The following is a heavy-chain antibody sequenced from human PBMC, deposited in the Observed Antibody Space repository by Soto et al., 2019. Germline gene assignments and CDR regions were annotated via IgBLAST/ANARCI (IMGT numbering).Heavy chain of an antibody. CDR3: ARVLYYGSGSYSPYGMDV. V-gene: IGHV1-69*01. J-gene: IGHJ6*02. Sequence: QVQLVQSGAEVKKPGSSVKVSCKTSGVSFNNNGIGWVRQAPGHGLEWMGGVSPPFRTSNYARKFQGRISITAGASTGTGNMELSSLTSEDTAQYYCARVLYYGSGSYSPYGMDVWGQGTTVTVSS. CDR2: VSPPFRTS. D-gene: IGHD3-10*01. CDR1: GVSFNNNG.